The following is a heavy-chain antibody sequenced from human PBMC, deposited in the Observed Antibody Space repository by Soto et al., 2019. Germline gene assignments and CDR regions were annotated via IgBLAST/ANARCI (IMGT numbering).Heavy chain of an antibody. D-gene: IGHD3-22*01. Sequence: GGSLRLSCAASGFTFSSYAMSWVRQAPGKGLEWVSAISGSGGSTYYADSVKGRFTISRDNSKNTLYLQMNSLRAEDTAVYYCAKDGGLKITMIVVVTPLTYFDYWGQGTLVTVSS. CDR3: AKDGGLKITMIVVVTPLTYFDY. CDR1: GFTFSSYA. V-gene: IGHV3-23*01. J-gene: IGHJ4*02. CDR2: ISGSGGST.